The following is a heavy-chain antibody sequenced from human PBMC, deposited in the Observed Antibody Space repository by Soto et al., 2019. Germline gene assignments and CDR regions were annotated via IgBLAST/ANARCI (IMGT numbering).Heavy chain of an antibody. D-gene: IGHD6-13*01. CDR2: IYYSGST. Sequence: KTSETLSLTCTVSGGSISSGDYYWSWIRQPPGKGLEWIGYIYYSGSTYYNPSLKSRVTISVDTSKNQFSLKLSSVTAADTAVYYCARDQQLVPQGDYYYGMDVWGQGTTVTVSS. CDR3: ARDQQLVPQGDYYYGMDV. J-gene: IGHJ6*02. CDR1: GGSISSGDYY. V-gene: IGHV4-30-4*01.